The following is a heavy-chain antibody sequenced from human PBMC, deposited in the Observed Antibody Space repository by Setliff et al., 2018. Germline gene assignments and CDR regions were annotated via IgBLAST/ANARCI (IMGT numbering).Heavy chain of an antibody. Sequence: GGSLRLSCAASGFTFNTHAMHWVRQAPGKGLEWVAMIWADPNSNTKYYADSVKGRFSVSRDNSRNTVFLQMTGLRAEDTAVYYCASSFTRHMGAADYWGQGTLVTVSS. D-gene: IGHD2-21*01. V-gene: IGHV3-33*01. CDR1: GFTFNTHA. J-gene: IGHJ4*02. CDR2: IWADPNSNTK. CDR3: ASSFTRHMGAADY.